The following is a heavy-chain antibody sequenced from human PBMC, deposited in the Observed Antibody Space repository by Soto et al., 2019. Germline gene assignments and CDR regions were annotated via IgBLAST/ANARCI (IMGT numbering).Heavy chain of an antibody. J-gene: IGHJ6*03. CDR3: ARDKESVVIFRGVPLGYYYYMDV. CDR1: GFTFSSYW. V-gene: IGHV3-7*01. D-gene: IGHD3-10*01. CDR2: IKQDGSEK. Sequence: GGSLRLSCAASGFTFSSYWMSWVRQAPGKGLEWVANIKQDGSEKYYVDSVKGRFTISRDNAKNSLYLQMNSLRAEDTAVYYCARDKESVVIFRGVPLGYYYYMDVWGKGTTVTVSS.